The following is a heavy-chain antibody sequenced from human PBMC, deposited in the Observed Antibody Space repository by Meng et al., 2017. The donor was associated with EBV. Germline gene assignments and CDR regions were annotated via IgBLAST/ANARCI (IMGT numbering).Heavy chain of an antibody. V-gene: IGHV1-69*01. Sequence: QGQLVQYAGGGKKPGASGKVSCKTSGGPFRNYAISWVRQAPGQGLEWLGGFLPTLGAPNYAQKFHGRVSITADESTSTHYMDLSSLRSEDTAVYYCASESGRGYTPDYWGQGTLVTVSS. CDR3: ASESGRGYTPDY. D-gene: IGHD3-10*01. CDR2: FLPTLGAP. CDR1: GGPFRNYA. J-gene: IGHJ4*02.